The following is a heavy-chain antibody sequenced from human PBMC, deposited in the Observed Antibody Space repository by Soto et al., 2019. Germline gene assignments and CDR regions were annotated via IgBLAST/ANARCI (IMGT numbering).Heavy chain of an antibody. D-gene: IGHD6-19*01. CDR2: ISGSGGST. CDR1: GFTFSSYA. J-gene: IGHJ4*02. Sequence: EVQLLESGGGLVQPGGSLRLSCAASGFTFSSYAMRWVRQAPGKGLEWVSAISGSGGSTYYADSVKGRFTICRDNSKNTVYLQMNSLRGEDTAVYYCARRGSVSYYDYWGQGTLVTVSS. CDR3: ARRGSVSYYDY. V-gene: IGHV3-23*01.